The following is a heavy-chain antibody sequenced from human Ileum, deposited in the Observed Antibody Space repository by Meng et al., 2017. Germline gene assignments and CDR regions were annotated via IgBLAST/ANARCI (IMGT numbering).Heavy chain of an antibody. Sequence: GESLKISCAASGFTFINYGMGWVRQAPGKGLEWVSTITNGGSTFNADSVKGRLTTTRDNSMNTLLLQMKNLRADDTAVYYCATRGLYYFDYWGQGALVTVSS. CDR2: ITNGGST. V-gene: IGHV3-23*01. CDR1: GFTFINYG. J-gene: IGHJ4*02. CDR3: ATRGLYYFDY.